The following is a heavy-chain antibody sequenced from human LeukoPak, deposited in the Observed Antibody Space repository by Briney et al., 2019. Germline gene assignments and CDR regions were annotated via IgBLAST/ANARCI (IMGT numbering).Heavy chain of an antibody. CDR2: VYYTGAS. CDR3: ARGAPPQN. J-gene: IGHJ4*02. CDR1: GGSISSSSYY. Sequence: SETLSLTCSVSGGSISSSSYYWGWIRQPPGKGLEWIGSVYYTGASYYNPSLKSRVTISIDTSKNHFSLNLTSVTAADTAVYYCARGAPPQNWGQGALVTVSS. V-gene: IGHV4-39*07.